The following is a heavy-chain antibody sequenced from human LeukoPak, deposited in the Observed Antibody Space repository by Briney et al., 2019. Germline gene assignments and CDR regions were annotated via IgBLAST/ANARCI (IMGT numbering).Heavy chain of an antibody. Sequence: GGSLRLSCAASGFTVGNNYMNWVRQAPGKGLEWVSLIFSHGETSYADSVKGRFTISRDNSKNTLYLQMNGLRVEDTAVYYCARAGYWPAFDIWGQGTMVTVSS. CDR2: IFSHGET. V-gene: IGHV3-66*01. CDR3: ARAGYWPAFDI. CDR1: GFTVGNNY. J-gene: IGHJ3*02. D-gene: IGHD2-15*01.